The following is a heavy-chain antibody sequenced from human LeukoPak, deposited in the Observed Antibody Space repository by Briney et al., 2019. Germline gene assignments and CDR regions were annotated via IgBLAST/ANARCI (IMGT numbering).Heavy chain of an antibody. D-gene: IGHD6-19*01. V-gene: IGHV3-30*03. J-gene: IGHJ1*01. CDR2: ISYDGGDK. CDR1: GFTFSSYG. CDR3: ARDPGAVAGTYFQH. Sequence: PGGSLRLSCAASGFTFSSYGMHWVRQAPGKGLEWVAVISYDGGDKYYADSVKGRFTVSRSNSRNTLFLQMNSLRAEDTAVYYCARDPGAVAGTYFQHWGQGTLVTVSS.